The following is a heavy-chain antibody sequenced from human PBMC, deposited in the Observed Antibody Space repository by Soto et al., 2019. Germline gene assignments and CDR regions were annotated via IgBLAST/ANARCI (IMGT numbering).Heavy chain of an antibody. Sequence: QVQLVQSGAEVKKPGDSVKVSCKASGYTFTSYGISWVRLAPGQGLEWMEWISPFNGNTNYAQKFQGSVTVTTNTSTGTAYMELRSLRSDDTAVYYCERDRAFYYDDSGRQRDWFDPWGQGTLVTVSS. V-gene: IGHV1-18*01. CDR2: ISPFNGNT. D-gene: IGHD3-22*01. CDR1: GYTFTSYG. J-gene: IGHJ5*02. CDR3: ERDRAFYYDDSGRQRDWFDP.